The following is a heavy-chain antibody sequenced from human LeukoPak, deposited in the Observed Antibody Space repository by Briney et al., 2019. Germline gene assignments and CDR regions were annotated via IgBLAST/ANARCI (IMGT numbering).Heavy chain of an antibody. CDR3: ARPLRGELLAGDH. D-gene: IGHD1-26*01. V-gene: IGHV5-51*01. CDR1: GYSFTSYW. CDR2: IYPGDSDT. Sequence: GESLKISCKGSGYSFTSYWICWVRQMPGKGLEWMGIIYPGDSDTRYSPSFQGQVNISADKSIRTAYLQWRSLKASDTAMYYCARPLRGELLAGDHWGQGTLVTVSS. J-gene: IGHJ4*02.